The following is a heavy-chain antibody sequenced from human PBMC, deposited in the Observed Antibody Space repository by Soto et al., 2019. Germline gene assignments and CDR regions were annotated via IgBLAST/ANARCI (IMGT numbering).Heavy chain of an antibody. CDR1: GGSISSYY. V-gene: IGHV4-59*08. D-gene: IGHD1-26*01. CDR2: IYYSGST. Sequence: QVQLQESGPGLVKPSETLSLTCTVSGGSISSYYWSWIRQPPGKGLEWIGYIYYSGSTNYNPSLKSRVTISVDTSKNQFSLKLSSVTAADTAVYYCARSIVGATWGDDYFDYWGQGTLVTVSS. CDR3: ARSIVGATWGDDYFDY. J-gene: IGHJ4*02.